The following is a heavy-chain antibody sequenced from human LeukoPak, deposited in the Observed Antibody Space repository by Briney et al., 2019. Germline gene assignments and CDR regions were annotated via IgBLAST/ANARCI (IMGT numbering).Heavy chain of an antibody. Sequence: SETLSLTCTISGGSINNYYWNWIRQPPGKGLEWIGYTYDRGGTSYNPSLKSRVTISVDKSKNQFSLNLNSVTAADTAVYYCARGGRPSTFDLWGRGTLVSVSS. CDR3: ARGGRPSTFDL. D-gene: IGHD2/OR15-2a*01. V-gene: IGHV4-59*12. CDR2: TYDRGGT. J-gene: IGHJ2*01. CDR1: GGSINNYY.